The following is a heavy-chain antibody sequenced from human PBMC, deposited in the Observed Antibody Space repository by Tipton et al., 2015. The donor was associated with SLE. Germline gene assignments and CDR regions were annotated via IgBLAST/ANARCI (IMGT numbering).Heavy chain of an antibody. J-gene: IGHJ1*01. CDR2: INHSGGT. Sequence: GLVKPSETLSLTCAIYGGSFSDYYWSWIRQPPGKGLEWIGEINHSGGTNYNPSLKSRVTISVDTSKNQFSLKLSSVTAADTAVYYCARGVTGIVGEHWGQGTLVTVSS. CDR1: GGSFSDYY. D-gene: IGHD1-20*01. V-gene: IGHV4-34*01. CDR3: ARGVTGIVGEH.